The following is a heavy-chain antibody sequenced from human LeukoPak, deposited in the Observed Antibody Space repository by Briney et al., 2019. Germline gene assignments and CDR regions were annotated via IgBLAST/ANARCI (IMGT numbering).Heavy chain of an antibody. CDR3: ARGPGMATIKD. CDR2: VHTSGST. Sequence: SETLSLTCTISSDSSDSISSYYWSWIRQLAGRGLEWIGRVHTSGSTNYNPSLKSRVSISIDTSKNQFSLKLSSVTAADTAVYYCARGPGMATIKDWGQGTLVTVSS. J-gene: IGHJ4*02. CDR1: SDSISSYY. D-gene: IGHD5-24*01. V-gene: IGHV4-4*07.